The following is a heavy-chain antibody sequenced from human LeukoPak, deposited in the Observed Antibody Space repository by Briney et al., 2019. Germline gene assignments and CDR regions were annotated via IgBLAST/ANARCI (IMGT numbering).Heavy chain of an antibody. V-gene: IGHV3-53*01. CDR3: ASMYFSQYLQH. Sequence: GGSLRLSCAASGFTVNSNYMSWVRQAPGKGLEWVSGIYSGGSTYYAESVKGRFTISRDNSKNTLYLQMNSLRAEDTAVYYCASMYFSQYLQHWGQGTLVTVSS. J-gene: IGHJ1*01. CDR1: GFTVNSNY. CDR2: IYSGGST. D-gene: IGHD2-8*01.